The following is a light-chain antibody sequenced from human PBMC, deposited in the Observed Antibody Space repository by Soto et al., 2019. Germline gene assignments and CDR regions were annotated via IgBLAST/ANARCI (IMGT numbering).Light chain of an antibody. CDR3: QQYGNSPRT. Sequence: EIVLTQSPGTLSLSPGEIATLSCRASQSASNNYLAWYQQKPGQAPRLLIYGASSRATGIPDRFSGSGSGTDFTLTISRLEPEDFAVYYCQQYGNSPRTFGQGTKLVIK. V-gene: IGKV3-20*01. CDR2: GAS. CDR1: QSASNNY. J-gene: IGKJ2*01.